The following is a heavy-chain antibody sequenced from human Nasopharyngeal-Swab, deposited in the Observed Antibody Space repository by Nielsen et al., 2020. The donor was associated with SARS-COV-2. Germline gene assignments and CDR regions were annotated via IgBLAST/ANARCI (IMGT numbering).Heavy chain of an antibody. CDR1: GFTFSSYG. V-gene: IGHV3-30*03. CDR2: ISYDGSNK. Sequence: GESLQISCAASGFTFSSYGMRWVRQAPGKGLEWVAVISYDGSNKYYADSVKGRFTISRDNSKNTLYLQMNSLRAEDTAVYYCARGSGSYKEILFDYWGQGTLVTVSS. CDR3: ARGSGSYKEILFDY. D-gene: IGHD1-26*01. J-gene: IGHJ4*02.